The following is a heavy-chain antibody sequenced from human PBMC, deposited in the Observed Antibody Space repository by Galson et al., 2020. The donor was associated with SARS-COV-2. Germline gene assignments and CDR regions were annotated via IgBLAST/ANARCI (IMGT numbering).Heavy chain of an antibody. D-gene: IGHD3-10*01. CDR3: AKRTELVWFRQLFVSTDNYCLDV. V-gene: IGHV4-34*01. J-gene: IGHJ6*02. CDR1: GGSFSGYY. CDR2: INHSGST. Sequence: SETLSLTCAVYGGSFSGYYWTWIRQPPGKGLEWIGEINHSGSTNYNPSLKSRVTMSVDTSKNQFSLKLSSVTAADTAVYYCAKRTELVWFRQLFVSTDNYCLDVWGQGTLVTVSS.